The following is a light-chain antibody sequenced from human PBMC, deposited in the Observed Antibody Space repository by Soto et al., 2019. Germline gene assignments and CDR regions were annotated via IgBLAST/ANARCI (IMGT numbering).Light chain of an antibody. CDR2: EVS. V-gene: IGLV2-14*01. J-gene: IGLJ2*01. CDR3: SSYAGSSTLGV. CDR1: SSDVGGHNY. Sequence: QSALTQPASVSGSPGQSITISCTGTSSDVGGHNYVSWYQQHPGKAPKLMIYEVSNRLAGVSNRFSGSKSGNTASLTMSGLQAEDEADYYCSSYAGSSTLGVLGGETQVTAL.